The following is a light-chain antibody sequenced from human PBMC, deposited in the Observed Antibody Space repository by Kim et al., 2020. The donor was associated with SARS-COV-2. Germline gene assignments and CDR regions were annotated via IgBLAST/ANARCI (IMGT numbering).Light chain of an antibody. CDR3: QTWGAGIQV. J-gene: IGLJ3*02. Sequence: QLVLTQSPSASASLGASVKLTCTLSRGHSTYAIAWHQQQPERGPRYLMKLNSDGSHNKGDGIPDRFSCSSSGTERYLTISSLQSEDEADYYCQTWGAGIQVFGGGTQLTVL. V-gene: IGLV4-69*01. CDR1: RGHSTYA. CDR2: LNSDGSH.